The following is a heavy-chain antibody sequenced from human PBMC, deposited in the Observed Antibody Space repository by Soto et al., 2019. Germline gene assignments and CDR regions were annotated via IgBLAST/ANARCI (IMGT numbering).Heavy chain of an antibody. J-gene: IGHJ6*03. D-gene: IGHD6-13*01. CDR2: ISYDGSNK. CDR1: GFTFSTYG. CDR3: AKDPRIAATGPTSVRYYYYYMDV. V-gene: IGHV3-30*18. Sequence: QVQLVESGGGVVQPGRSLRLSCAASGFTFSTYGMHWVRQAPGKGLEWVAVISYDGSNKYYADSVKGRFTISRDNSRNKLYLQMNSLRAEDTAMYYCAKDPRIAATGPTSVRYYYYYMDVWGKGTTVTVSS.